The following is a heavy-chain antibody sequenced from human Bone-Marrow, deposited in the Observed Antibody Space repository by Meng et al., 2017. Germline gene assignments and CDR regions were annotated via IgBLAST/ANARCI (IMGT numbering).Heavy chain of an antibody. J-gene: IGHJ4*02. CDR1: GFTFSDYS. CDR2: ISSSGNTI. Sequence: QLQLVESWGGLVKPGGSLRISCAASGFTFSDYSMSWIRQAPGKGLEWISYISSSGNTIYYADSVNGRFTISRDNAKNSLYLQMNGLRAEDTAVYYCAGDFDYWGQGTLVTVSS. V-gene: IGHV3-11*04. CDR3: AGDFDY.